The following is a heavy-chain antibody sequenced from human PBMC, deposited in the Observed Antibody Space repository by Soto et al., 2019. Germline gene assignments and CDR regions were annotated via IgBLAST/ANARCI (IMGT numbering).Heavy chain of an antibody. Sequence: GSLRLSCAASGFTFSSYGMHWVRQAPGKGLGWVAVILYDGSKKYYADSVKGRFTISRDNYKNTLYLQMSSLRAEDTALYYCVKDGSSGWPYFDDMDAWGQGXTVTVYS. CDR2: ILYDGSKK. J-gene: IGHJ6*02. V-gene: IGHV3-30*18. CDR3: VKDGSSGWPYFDDMDA. CDR1: GFTFSSYG. D-gene: IGHD6-19*01.